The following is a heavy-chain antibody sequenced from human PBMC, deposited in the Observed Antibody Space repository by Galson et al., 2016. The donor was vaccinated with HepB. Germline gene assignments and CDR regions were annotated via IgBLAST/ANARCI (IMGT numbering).Heavy chain of an antibody. V-gene: IGHV3-9*01. CDR1: GFTFDDYS. Sequence: SLRLSCAASGFTFDDYSVHWVRLAPGKGLEWVSTISWDSGSIGYADSVKGRFTISRDNANNSLYLQMHSLRTEDTAFYYCAKLGTQYSYGHYTFDYWGQGTLGTVSS. CDR2: ISWDSGSI. D-gene: IGHD5-18*01. J-gene: IGHJ4*02. CDR3: AKLGTQYSYGHYTFDY.